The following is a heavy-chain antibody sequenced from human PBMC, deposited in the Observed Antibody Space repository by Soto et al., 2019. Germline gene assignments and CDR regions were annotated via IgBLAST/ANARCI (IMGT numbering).Heavy chain of an antibody. Sequence: ASVKVSCKASGYTFTSYAIHWVRQAPGQRLEWMGWINAGNGNTKYSQKFQGRVTITRDTSASTAYMELSSLRSEDTAVYYCAREGLNRGYCSGGSCYTDTGFYYYGMDVWGQGTTVTVSS. CDR3: AREGLNRGYCSGGSCYTDTGFYYYGMDV. CDR2: INAGNGNT. J-gene: IGHJ6*02. V-gene: IGHV1-3*01. CDR1: GYTFTSYA. D-gene: IGHD2-15*01.